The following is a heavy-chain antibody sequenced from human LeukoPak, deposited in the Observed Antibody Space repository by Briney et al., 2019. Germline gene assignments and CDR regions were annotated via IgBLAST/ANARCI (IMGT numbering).Heavy chain of an antibody. Sequence: SVKVSCKASGGTFSSYAISWVRQAPGQGLEWMGGIIPIFGTANYAQRFQGRVTITTDESTSTAYMELSSLRSEDTAVYYCAREAQDAFDIWGQGTMVTVSS. J-gene: IGHJ3*02. V-gene: IGHV1-69*05. CDR3: AREAQDAFDI. CDR2: IIPIFGTA. CDR1: GGTFSSYA.